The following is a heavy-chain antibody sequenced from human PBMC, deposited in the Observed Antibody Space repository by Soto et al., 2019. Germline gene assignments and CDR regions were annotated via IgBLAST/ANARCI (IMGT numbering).Heavy chain of an antibody. CDR1: GYTFTSYG. J-gene: IGHJ4*02. CDR2: ISACNGNT. V-gene: IGHV1-18*01. D-gene: IGHD3-22*01. CDR3: ARTYYYDSSGYFPLDY. Sequence: GASVKVSCKASGYTFTSYGISWVRQAPGQGLEWMGWISACNGNTNYAQKLQGRVTMTTDTSTSTAYMELRSLRSDDTAVYYCARTYYYDSSGYFPLDYWGQGTLVTVSS.